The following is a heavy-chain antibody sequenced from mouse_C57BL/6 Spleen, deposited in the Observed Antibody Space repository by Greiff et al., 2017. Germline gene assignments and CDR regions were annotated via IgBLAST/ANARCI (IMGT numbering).Heavy chain of an antibody. CDR2: IDPEDGDT. D-gene: IGHD1-1*01. V-gene: IGHV14-1*01. CDR3: TGSSPSYWYFDV. Sequence: VQLQQSGAELVRPGASVKLSFTASGFNIKDYYMHWVKQRPEQGLEWIGRIDPEDGDTEYAPKFQGKATMTADTSSNTAYLQLSSLTSEDTAVYYCTGSSPSYWYFDVWGTGTTVTVSS. J-gene: IGHJ1*03. CDR1: GFNIKDYY.